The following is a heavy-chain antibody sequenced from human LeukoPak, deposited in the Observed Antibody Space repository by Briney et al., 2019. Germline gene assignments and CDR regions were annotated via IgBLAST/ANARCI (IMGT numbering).Heavy chain of an antibody. D-gene: IGHD3-10*01. Sequence: SETLSLTCTVSGGSISSYYWSWIRQPPEKGLEWIGYIYYSGSTNYNPSLKSRVTISVDTSKNQFSLKLSSVTAADTAVYYCAREAGGPMVWGQGTLVTVSS. CDR3: AREAGGPMV. CDR2: IYYSGST. J-gene: IGHJ4*02. CDR1: GGSISSYY. V-gene: IGHV4-59*01.